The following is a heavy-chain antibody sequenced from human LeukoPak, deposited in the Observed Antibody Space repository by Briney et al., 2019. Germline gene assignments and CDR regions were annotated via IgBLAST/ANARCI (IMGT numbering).Heavy chain of an antibody. CDR2: MSGSSANT. CDR1: GFNFTNNA. CDR3: AKHSRNRVGTSTDWFDP. Sequence: GGSLRLSCLVSGFNFTNNAMSWVRQAPGKGLEWVSDMSGSSANTYYAASVKGRFTISRDSSKYTLYLQMNSLRVEDTAVYYCAKHSRNRVGTSTDWFDPWGQGTLVTVSS. J-gene: IGHJ5*02. D-gene: IGHD1-26*01. V-gene: IGHV3-23*01.